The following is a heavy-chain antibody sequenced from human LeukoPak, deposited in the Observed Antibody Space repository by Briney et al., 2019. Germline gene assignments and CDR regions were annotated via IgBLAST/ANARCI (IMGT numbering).Heavy chain of an antibody. V-gene: IGHV1-2*02. CDR2: INPNSGGT. CDR3: ARDYGRGSSHIREY. CDR1: GYTFTGYY. D-gene: IGHD2-15*01. J-gene: IGHJ4*02. Sequence: ASVKVSCKASGYTFTGYYMHWVRQAPGQGPEWMGWINPNSGGTNYAQKFQGRVTMTRDTSISTAYMELSRLRSDDTAVYYCARDYGRGSSHIREYWGKGTLVTVSS.